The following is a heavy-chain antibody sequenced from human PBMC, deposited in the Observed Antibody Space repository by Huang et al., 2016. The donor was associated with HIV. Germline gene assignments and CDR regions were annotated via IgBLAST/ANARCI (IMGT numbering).Heavy chain of an antibody. Sequence: QVQLVQSGAEVKKPGASVKVSCQTSGYTFTNYYIHWVRQAPGQGLEWMGRIKAWGGSTDYAWKVRGRVTMTRDTSTRTVYMDLINLRSDDTAVYYCARTSRPDTGAFVLDLWGQGTLVAVSS. CDR3: ARTSRPDTGAFVLDL. V-gene: IGHV1-46*01. CDR1: GYTFTNYY. D-gene: IGHD2-8*02. CDR2: IKAWGGST. J-gene: IGHJ5*02.